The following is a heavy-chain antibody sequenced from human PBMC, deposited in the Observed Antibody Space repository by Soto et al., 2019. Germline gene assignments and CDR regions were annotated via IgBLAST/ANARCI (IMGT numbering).Heavy chain of an antibody. D-gene: IGHD2-21*02. CDR2: IDWDDDK. V-gene: IGHV2-70*04. CDR3: ARSLYGGNYYFDY. Sequence: CGPTLLNPTQTLTLTCTFSGFSRIATGIGVSWIRQPPGKALEWLARIDWDDDKFYSTSLKTRLTISKDTSKNQVVLTMINMDPVDTATYYCARSLYGGNYYFDYWGQGTLVTVSS. CDR1: GFSRIATGIG. J-gene: IGHJ4*02.